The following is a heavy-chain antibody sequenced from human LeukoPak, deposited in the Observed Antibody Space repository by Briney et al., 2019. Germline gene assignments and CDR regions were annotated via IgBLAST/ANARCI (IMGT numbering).Heavy chain of an antibody. CDR2: ISYEGSNK. J-gene: IGHJ4*02. Sequence: GGSLRLSCAASGFTSCSYAMHWGRQAPGKGLEWVAVISYEGSNKYYAATVRGRFTVSRDNSKHTLYMEMNSLRAGDTAVYYCARGGEYYYGSGSIDYWGQGTLVTVSS. D-gene: IGHD3-10*01. CDR1: GFTSCSYA. CDR3: ARGGEYYYGSGSIDY. V-gene: IGHV3-30*01.